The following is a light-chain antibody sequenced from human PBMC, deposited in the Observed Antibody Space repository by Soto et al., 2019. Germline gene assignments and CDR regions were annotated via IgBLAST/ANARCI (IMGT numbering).Light chain of an antibody. Sequence: QSVLTQPPSASGTPGQTITISCSGGSSNVGINTVNWYEHLPGTAPRLLIYCNNHRPSGVPARCSGCKSGTSASLPISVRQSDEEGHYYCATCDDSLDVHVFGTGTKLTVL. CDR2: CNN. J-gene: IGLJ1*01. V-gene: IGLV1-44*01. CDR3: ATCDDSLDVHV. CDR1: SSNVGINT.